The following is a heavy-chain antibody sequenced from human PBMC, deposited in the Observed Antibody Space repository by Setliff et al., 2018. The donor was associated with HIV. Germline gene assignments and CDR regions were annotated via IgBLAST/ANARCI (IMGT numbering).Heavy chain of an antibody. V-gene: IGHV3-11*01. CDR2: ISHSGGTI. D-gene: IGHD7-27*01. CDR3: ASGALLPTIDY. CDR1: GFTFSSFW. J-gene: IGHJ4*02. Sequence: PGGSLRLSCAASGFTFSSFWMSWIRQAPGKGLEWVSYISHSGGTIKYGDSVRGRFTISRDIAKSSLYLQLDSLSVEDTAVYYCASGALLPTIDYWGRGTLVTVSS.